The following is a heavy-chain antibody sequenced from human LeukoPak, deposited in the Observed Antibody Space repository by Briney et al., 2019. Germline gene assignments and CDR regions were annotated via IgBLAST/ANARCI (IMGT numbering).Heavy chain of an antibody. CDR1: GFTFSSYG. D-gene: IGHD3-22*01. CDR3: AKRGGDSSGYYLYYFDY. V-gene: IGHV3-23*01. J-gene: IGHJ4*02. CDR2: ISGSGGST. Sequence: GESLKISCAASGFTFSSYGMSWVRQAPGKGLEWVSAISGSGGSTYYADSVKGRFTISRDNSKNTLYLQMNSLRAEDTAVYYCAKRGGDSSGYYLYYFDYWGQGTLVTVSS.